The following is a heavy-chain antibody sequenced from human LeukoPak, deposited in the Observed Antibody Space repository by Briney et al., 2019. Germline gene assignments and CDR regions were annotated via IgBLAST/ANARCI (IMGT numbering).Heavy chain of an antibody. D-gene: IGHD4-17*01. Sequence: ASVKVSCKASGGTFSSYAISWVRQAPGQGLEWMGIINPSGGSTSYAQKFQGRVTMTRDTSTSTVYMELSSLRSEDTAVYYCARSGYGDFNWFDPWGQGTLVTVSS. CDR3: ARSGYGDFNWFDP. CDR2: INPSGGST. J-gene: IGHJ5*02. CDR1: GGTFSSYA. V-gene: IGHV1-46*01.